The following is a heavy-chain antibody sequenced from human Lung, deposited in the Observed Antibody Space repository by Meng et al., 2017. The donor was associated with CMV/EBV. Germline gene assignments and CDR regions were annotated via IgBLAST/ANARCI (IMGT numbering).Heavy chain of an antibody. J-gene: IGHJ4*02. CDR3: AKIWYEIVVVPAAPVY. D-gene: IGHD2-2*01. Sequence: GESXKISCAASGFTFSSYAMSWVRQAPGKGLEWVSAISGSGGSTYYADSVKGRFTISRDNSKNTLYLQMNSLRAEDTAVYYCAKIWYEIVVVPAAPVYWGQGTLVTVSS. V-gene: IGHV3-23*01. CDR2: ISGSGGST. CDR1: GFTFSSYA.